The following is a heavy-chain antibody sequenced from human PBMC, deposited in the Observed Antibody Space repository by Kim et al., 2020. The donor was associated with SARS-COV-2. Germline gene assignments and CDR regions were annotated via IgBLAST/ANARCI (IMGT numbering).Heavy chain of an antibody. CDR1: GAFISSGGYY. CDR3: ARGLGNYDYYMDV. CDR2: IYNTGTT. Sequence: SETLSLTCTVSGAFISSGGYYWSWIRHHPGKGLEWIGYIYNTGTTSLNPSLDSRLSMSVDKSKNQFSLKLTSVTAADTAVYYCARGLGNYDYYMDVWGKG. J-gene: IGHJ6*03. D-gene: IGHD1-26*01. V-gene: IGHV4-31*03.